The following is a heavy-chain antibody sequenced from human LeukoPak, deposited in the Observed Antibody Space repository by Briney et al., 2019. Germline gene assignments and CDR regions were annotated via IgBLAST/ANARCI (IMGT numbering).Heavy chain of an antibody. J-gene: IGHJ4*02. Sequence: PGGSLSLSCEASGFAVSSNHMNWVRQAPGKGLEGVSACSGSGGSTYYADSVKGRFTISRDNSKTTLYLQMNSLRAEDTAVYYCATLGGGGYSGLDYWGQGTLVTVSS. CDR1: GFAVSSNH. V-gene: IGHV3-23*01. CDR3: ATLGGGGYSGLDY. CDR2: CSGSGGST. D-gene: IGHD2-21*01.